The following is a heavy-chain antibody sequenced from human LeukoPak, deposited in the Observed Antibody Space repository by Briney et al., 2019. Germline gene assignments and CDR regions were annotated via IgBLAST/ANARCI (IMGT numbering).Heavy chain of an antibody. CDR3: AKDRRLPWDYFDS. CDR1: GFTFSSYA. J-gene: IGHJ4*02. CDR2: ISGSGGSI. D-gene: IGHD5-12*01. Sequence: GGSLRLSCAASGFTFSSYAVSWVRQAPGKGLEWVSAISGSGGSIYYADSVKGRFTISRDNSKNTLYLQMNSMRAEDTAIYYCAKDRRLPWDYFDSWGQGTLVTVSS. V-gene: IGHV3-23*01.